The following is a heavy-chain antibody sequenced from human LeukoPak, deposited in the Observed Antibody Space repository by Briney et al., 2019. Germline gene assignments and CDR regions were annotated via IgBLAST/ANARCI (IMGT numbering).Heavy chain of an antibody. Sequence: GGSLRLSCAASGFIFSNYAMRWVRQAPGKGLEWVSGIRGSGDSTYYADSVKGRFTISRDNSKNTLYLQMNSLRAEDTAVYYCAKSGSIYGSGSYYQHFDYWGQGTLVTVSS. V-gene: IGHV3-23*01. CDR3: AKSGSIYGSGSYYQHFDY. CDR1: GFIFSNYA. CDR2: IRGSGDST. D-gene: IGHD3-10*01. J-gene: IGHJ4*02.